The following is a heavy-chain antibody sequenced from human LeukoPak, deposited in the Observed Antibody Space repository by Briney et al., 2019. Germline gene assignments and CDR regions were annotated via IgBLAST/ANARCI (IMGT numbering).Heavy chain of an antibody. J-gene: IGHJ4*02. CDR3: ARGGLYGDLIYYFDY. CDR2: ISSNGGST. D-gene: IGHD4-17*01. V-gene: IGHV3-64*01. Sequence: PGGSLRLSCAASGFTFSSYAMHWVRQAPGKGLEYVSAISSNGGSTYYANSVKGRFTISRDNSKNTLHLQMGSLRAEDMAVYYCARGGLYGDLIYYFDYWGQGTLVTVSS. CDR1: GFTFSSYA.